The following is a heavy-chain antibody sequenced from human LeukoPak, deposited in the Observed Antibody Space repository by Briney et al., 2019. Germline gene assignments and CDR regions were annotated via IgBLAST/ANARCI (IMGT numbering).Heavy chain of an antibody. V-gene: IGHV5-51*01. CDR3: ARRNIATVDY. CDR1: GYSFTSYW. Sequence: GESLKISCKGSGYSFTSYWIGWVRQMPGKGLEWMEIIYPGDSDNRYRPSFRGTVTTSADKSISTAYLQWSSLKASDTAMYYCARRNIATVDYWGQGTLVTVSS. CDR2: IYPGDSDN. J-gene: IGHJ4*02. D-gene: IGHD1-26*01.